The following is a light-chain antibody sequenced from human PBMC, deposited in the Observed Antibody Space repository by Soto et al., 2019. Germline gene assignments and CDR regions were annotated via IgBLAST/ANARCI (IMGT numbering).Light chain of an antibody. Sequence: DIQMNQSPSTLSASVGDRVTITCRASQSISSWLAWYQQKPGKAPKLLICDASSLESGVPSRFSGSGSGTEFTLTISSLQPDDFATYYCQQYNSYSWTFGQGTKVDI. CDR2: DAS. CDR3: QQYNSYSWT. V-gene: IGKV1-5*01. CDR1: QSISSW. J-gene: IGKJ1*01.